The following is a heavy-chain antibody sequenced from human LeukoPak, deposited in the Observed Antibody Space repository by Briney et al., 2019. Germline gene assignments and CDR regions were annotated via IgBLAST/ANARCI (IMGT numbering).Heavy chain of an antibody. D-gene: IGHD6-13*01. J-gene: IGHJ4*02. CDR3: ARGDSSWSKHLDY. V-gene: IGHV4-59*01. CDR1: GGSITSYY. Sequence: SEPLSLTCTVSGGSITSYYWSWIRQPPGKGVEWIGYIYYSGSTNYKHSLKSRVTISVDTSKNQFSLKLSSVTAAGTAVYYCARGDSSWSKHLDYWGEGTLVTVS. CDR2: IYYSGST.